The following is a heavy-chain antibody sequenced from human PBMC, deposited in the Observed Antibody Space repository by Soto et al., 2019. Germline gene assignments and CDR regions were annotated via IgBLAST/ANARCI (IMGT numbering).Heavy chain of an antibody. J-gene: IGHJ5*02. CDR1: GYTFTVYY. D-gene: IGHD2-2*02. CDR3: ARDSQYQLLYFNWFDP. CDR2: INPNSGGT. V-gene: IGHV1-2*02. Sequence: GASVKVSCKASGYTFTVYYMHCVRQDPGQWREWMGWINPNSGGTNYAQKFQGRVTMTRDTSISTAYMELSMLRSDGTAVYYCARDSQYQLLYFNWFDPWGQGTLVTVSS.